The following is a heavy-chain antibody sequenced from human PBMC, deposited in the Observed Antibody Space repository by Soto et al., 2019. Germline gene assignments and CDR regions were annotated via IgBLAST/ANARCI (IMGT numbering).Heavy chain of an antibody. V-gene: IGHV3-48*03. J-gene: IGHJ4*02. CDR3: ARLGATVVRTDDY. CDR1: GFTFSSYE. Sequence: PGGSLRLSCAASGFTFSSYEMNWVRQAPGKGLEWVSYISSSGSTIYYADSVKGRFTISRDNAKNSLYLQMNSLRAEDTAVYYCARLGATVVRTDDYWGQGTLVTVSS. CDR2: ISSSGSTI. D-gene: IGHD4-17*01.